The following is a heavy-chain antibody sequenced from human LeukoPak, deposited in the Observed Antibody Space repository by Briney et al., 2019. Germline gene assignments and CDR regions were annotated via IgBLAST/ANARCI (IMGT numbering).Heavy chain of an antibody. CDR3: AKDKAPLYSGYDWDLDF. Sequence: PGGSLRLSCAASGFTFHHYAIHWVRHVPGKGLEWVSGISWNSAYICYADSVKGRFTISRDNAKNSLYLQMNSLRAEDTALYYCAKDKAPLYSGYDWDLDFWGQGTMVTVSS. D-gene: IGHD5-12*01. CDR1: GFTFHHYA. CDR2: ISWNSAYI. V-gene: IGHV3-9*01. J-gene: IGHJ4*02.